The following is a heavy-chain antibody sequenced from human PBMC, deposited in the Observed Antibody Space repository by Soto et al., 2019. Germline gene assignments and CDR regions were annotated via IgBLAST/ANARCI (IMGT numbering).Heavy chain of an antibody. V-gene: IGHV4-34*01. CDR2: INHSGST. J-gene: IGHJ6*02. CDR1: GGSFSGYY. D-gene: IGHD6-25*01. Sequence: RSLTCAVYGGSFSGYYWSWIRQPPGKGLEWIGEINHSGSTNYNPSLKSRVTISVDTSKNQFSLKLSSVTAADTAVYYCARVSPGAAAVYYYYYGMDVWGQGTTVTVSS. CDR3: ARVSPGAAAVYYYYYGMDV.